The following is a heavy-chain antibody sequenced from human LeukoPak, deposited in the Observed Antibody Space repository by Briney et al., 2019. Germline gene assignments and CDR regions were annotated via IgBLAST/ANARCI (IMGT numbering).Heavy chain of an antibody. V-gene: IGHV3-30*02. CDR3: AKDLAYSSSWYVVTGDAFDI. D-gene: IGHD6-13*01. J-gene: IGHJ3*02. CDR2: IRYDGSNK. CDR1: GFTFSSYG. Sequence: GGSLRLSCAASGFTFSSYGMHWVRQAPGKGLEWVAFIRYDGSNKYYADSVKGRFTISRDNSKSTLYLQMNSLRAEDTALYYCAKDLAYSSSWYVVTGDAFDIWGQGTMVTVSS.